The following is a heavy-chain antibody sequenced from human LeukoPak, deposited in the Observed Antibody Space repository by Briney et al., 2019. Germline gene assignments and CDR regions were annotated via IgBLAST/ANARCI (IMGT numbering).Heavy chain of an antibody. D-gene: IGHD4-23*01. CDR3: ARWTVVTPYYFDY. CDR2: IYNSGST. Sequence: PSETLSLTCTVSGGSIRSYYWSWIRQPPGKGLESIGYIYNSGSTNYNPSLKSRVSISVDTSKNQFSLKLSSVTAADTAVYYCARWTVVTPYYFDYWGQGTLVTVSS. J-gene: IGHJ4*02. V-gene: IGHV4-59*08. CDR1: GGSIRSYY.